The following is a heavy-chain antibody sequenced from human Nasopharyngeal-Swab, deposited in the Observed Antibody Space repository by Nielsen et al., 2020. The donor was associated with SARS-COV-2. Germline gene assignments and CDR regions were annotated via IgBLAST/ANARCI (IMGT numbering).Heavy chain of an antibody. J-gene: IGHJ4*02. CDR3: VRDTPAMFAY. Sequence: VRQAPGKGLEWVSGISSTGDYIHYAASVEGRFTISRDNAKTSLYLQMNSLRAEDSAVYYCVRDTPAMFAYWGQGTLVTVPS. V-gene: IGHV3-21*01. CDR2: ISSTGDYI.